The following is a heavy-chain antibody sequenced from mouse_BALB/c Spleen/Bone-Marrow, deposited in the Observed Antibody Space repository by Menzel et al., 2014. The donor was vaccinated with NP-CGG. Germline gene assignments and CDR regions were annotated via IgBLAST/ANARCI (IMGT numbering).Heavy chain of an antibody. J-gene: IGHJ3*01. CDR2: IWDGGST. CDR1: GFSLTDYG. D-gene: IGHD2-14*01. CDR3: AKHEDRYDWFAY. V-gene: IGHV2-6-5*01. Sequence: VKLVESGPGLVAPSQSLSITCTVSGFSLTDYGVSWIRQPPGKGLEWLGVIWDGGSTYYNSALKSRLSISKDNSKSXVFLKMNSLQTDDTAMYYCAKHEDRYDWFAYWGQGTLVTVSA.